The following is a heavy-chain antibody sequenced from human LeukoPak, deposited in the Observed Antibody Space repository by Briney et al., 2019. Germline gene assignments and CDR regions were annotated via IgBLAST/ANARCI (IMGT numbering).Heavy chain of an antibody. CDR1: GGSISSSSYY. D-gene: IGHD2-21*01. Sequence: SETLALTCSVSGGSISSSSYYWGWIRQSPGQGLEWIGSMYYRGTTYENSSLKSRLTLSIDTSNNQFSLKRPSVTAADTAVYYCAREYSRSVVAGSRPDLWGQGLLVTVSS. CDR3: AREYSRSVVAGSRPDL. J-gene: IGHJ4*02. CDR2: MYYRGTT. V-gene: IGHV4-39*02.